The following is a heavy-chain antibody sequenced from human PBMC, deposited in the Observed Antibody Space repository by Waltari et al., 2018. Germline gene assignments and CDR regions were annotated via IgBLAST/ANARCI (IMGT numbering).Heavy chain of an antibody. CDR2: IYYSGST. CDR3: ARAHVTTAMVYLDY. J-gene: IGHJ4*02. D-gene: IGHD5-18*01. CDR1: GGSISSSSYY. Sequence: QLQLQESGPGLVKPSETLSLTCTVSGGSISSSSYYWGWLRQPPGKGLEWLGSIYYSGSTYYNPSLKSRVTISVDTSKNQFSLKLSSVTAADTAVYYCARAHVTTAMVYLDYWGQGTLVTVSS. V-gene: IGHV4-39*01.